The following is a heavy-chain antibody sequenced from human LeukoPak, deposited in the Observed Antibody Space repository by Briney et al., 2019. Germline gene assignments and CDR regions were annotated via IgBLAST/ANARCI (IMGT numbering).Heavy chain of an antibody. CDR3: AKTGTPWYYFDY. J-gene: IGHJ4*02. V-gene: IGHV3-66*01. CDR2: IYSGGKT. Sequence: GGSLRLSCAASGFTVSSNYMTWVRQAPGKGLEWVSVIYSGGKTYYADSVKGRFTISRDNSKNTLYLQMNSLRAEDTAVYYCAKTGTPWYYFDYWGQGTLVTVSS. CDR1: GFTVSSNY. D-gene: IGHD1-1*01.